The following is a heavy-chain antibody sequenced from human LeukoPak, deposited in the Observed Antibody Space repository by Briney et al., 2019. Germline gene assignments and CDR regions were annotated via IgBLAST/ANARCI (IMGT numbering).Heavy chain of an antibody. Sequence: GASVKVSCKASGYTFTSYDINCVRQATGQGLEWMGWMNPNSGNTGYAQKFQGRVTITRNTSISTAYMELSSLRSEDTAVYYCARQSNYDFWSGYSPNYYYMDVWGKGTTVTVSS. CDR3: ARQSNYDFWSGYSPNYYYMDV. V-gene: IGHV1-8*03. J-gene: IGHJ6*03. CDR1: GYTFTSYD. D-gene: IGHD3-3*01. CDR2: MNPNSGNT.